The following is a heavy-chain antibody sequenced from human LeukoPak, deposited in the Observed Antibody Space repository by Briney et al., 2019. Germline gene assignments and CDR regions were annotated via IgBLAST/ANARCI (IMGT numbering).Heavy chain of an antibody. CDR3: ARNSRTIFGVVIGNDY. D-gene: IGHD3-3*01. V-gene: IGHV1-18*01. J-gene: IGHJ4*02. Sequence: ASVKVSCKASGYTFTSYGISWVRQAPGQGVEGMGWISAYNGNTNYAQKLQGRVTMTTDTSTSTAYMELRSLRSDDTAVYYCARNSRTIFGVVIGNDYWGQGTLVTVSS. CDR1: GYTFTSYG. CDR2: ISAYNGNT.